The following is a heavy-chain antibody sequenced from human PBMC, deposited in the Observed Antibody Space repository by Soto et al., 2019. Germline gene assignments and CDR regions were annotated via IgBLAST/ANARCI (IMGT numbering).Heavy chain of an antibody. CDR3: ARGSGMAIYYYCYMDV. CDR2: MNPNSGNT. V-gene: IGHV1-8*01. Sequence: ASVKVSCKASGYTFTSYDINWVRQATGQGLEWMGWMNPNSGNTGYAQKFQGRVTMTRNTSISTAYMELSSLRSEDAAVYYCARGSGMAIYYYCYMDVWAKRTTVPVSS. CDR1: GYTFTSYD. J-gene: IGHJ6*03. D-gene: IGHD1-20*01.